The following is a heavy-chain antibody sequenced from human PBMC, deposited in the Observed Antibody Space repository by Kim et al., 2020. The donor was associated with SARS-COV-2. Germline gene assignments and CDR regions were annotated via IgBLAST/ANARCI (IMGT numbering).Heavy chain of an antibody. CDR1: GFTFDDYA. CDR3: AKVKNDAFDI. Sequence: GGSLRLSCAASGFTFDDYAMHWVRQAPGKGLEWVSGISWNSGSIGYADSVKGRFTISRDNAKNSLYLQMNSLRAEDTALYYCAKVKNDAFDIWGQGTMVTVSS. V-gene: IGHV3-9*01. CDR2: ISWNSGSI. J-gene: IGHJ3*02.